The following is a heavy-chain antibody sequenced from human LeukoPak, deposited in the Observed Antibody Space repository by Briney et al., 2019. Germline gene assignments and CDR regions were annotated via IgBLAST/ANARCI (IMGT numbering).Heavy chain of an antibody. V-gene: IGHV1-69*05. CDR3: ARALAAAEYYFDY. J-gene: IGHJ4*02. CDR2: IIPIFGTA. CDR1: GGTFSSYA. Sequence: SVKVSCKASGGTFSSYAISWVRQAPGQGLEWMGRIIPIFGTANYAQKFQGRVTITTDESTSTAYVELSSLRSEDTAVYYCARALAAAEYYFDYWGQGTLVTVSS. D-gene: IGHD6-13*01.